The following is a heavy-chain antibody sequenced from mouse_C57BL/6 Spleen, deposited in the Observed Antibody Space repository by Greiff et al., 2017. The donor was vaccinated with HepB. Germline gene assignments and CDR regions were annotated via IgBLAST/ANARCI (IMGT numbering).Heavy chain of an antibody. J-gene: IGHJ2*01. CDR1: GFTFSSYA. D-gene: IGHD2-5*01. V-gene: IGHV5-4*01. CDR2: ISDGGSYT. CDR3: ARDYSNYELDY. Sequence: VQLKESGGGLVKPGGSLKLSCAASGFTFSSYAMSWVRQTPEKRLEWVATISDGGSYTYYPDNVKGRFTISRDNAKNNLYLQMSHLKSEDTAMYYCARDYSNYELDYWGQGTTLTVSS.